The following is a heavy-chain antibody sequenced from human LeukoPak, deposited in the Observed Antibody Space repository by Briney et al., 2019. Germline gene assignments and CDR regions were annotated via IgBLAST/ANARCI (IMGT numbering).Heavy chain of an antibody. CDR1: GFTFSSFS. Sequence: GGSLRLSCAAAGFTFSSFSMNWVRQAPGKGLEWVSYISSTSSTIYYADSVKGRFTISRDNAKNSLYLQMNSLRVEDTAVYYCARDASGYSWGQGTLVTVSS. CDR2: ISSTSSTI. V-gene: IGHV3-48*04. J-gene: IGHJ4*02. CDR3: ARDASGYS. D-gene: IGHD3-22*01.